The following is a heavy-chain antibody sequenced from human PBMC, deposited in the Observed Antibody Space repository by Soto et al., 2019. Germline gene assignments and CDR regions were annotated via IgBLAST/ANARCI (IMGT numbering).Heavy chain of an antibody. CDR1: GFSLTTGGVG. Sequence: QITLKESGPTLVNPTQTLTLTCTFSGFSLTTGGVGVGWTRQPPGKAPEWLALIYGDDDKRFRSSLKNRLSITRDTSRNEVVLKMTNMDPVDTSTFFCSHKHAATWLFDYWGQGIQVTVSS. V-gene: IGHV2-5*02. CDR3: SHKHAATWLFDY. J-gene: IGHJ4*02. CDR2: IYGDDDK. D-gene: IGHD2-2*01.